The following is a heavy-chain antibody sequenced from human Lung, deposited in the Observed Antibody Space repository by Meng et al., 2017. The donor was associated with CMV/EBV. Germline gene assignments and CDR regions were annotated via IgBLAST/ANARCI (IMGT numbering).Heavy chain of an antibody. CDR3: TRGRGSTHKGNWFEP. J-gene: IGHJ5*02. CDR1: GYTFTSYD. D-gene: IGHD3-10*01. Sequence: ASVKVSXKASGYTFTSYDINWVRQATGQGLEWMGWMNPNSGNTAYAPKFQGRLTMTRNTSINTAYMDLSSLRSEDTAIYYCTRGRGSTHKGNWFEPWGQGTXVTVSS. CDR2: MNPNSGNT. V-gene: IGHV1-8*01.